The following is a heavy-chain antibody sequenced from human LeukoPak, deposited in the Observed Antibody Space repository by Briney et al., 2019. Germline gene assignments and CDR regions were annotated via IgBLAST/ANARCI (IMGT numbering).Heavy chain of an antibody. CDR1: GFTVSVNY. Sequence: GGSLRLSCAAFGFTVSVNYMSWVRQAPGKGLVWVSRLNSDGSSTNYADSVKGRFTISRDNAKNTLYLQMNSLRDEDTAVFYCARDAGDSSGLYYYYYYMDVWGKGTTVTVSS. CDR2: LNSDGSST. D-gene: IGHD3-22*01. V-gene: IGHV3-74*01. J-gene: IGHJ6*03. CDR3: ARDAGDSSGLYYYYYYMDV.